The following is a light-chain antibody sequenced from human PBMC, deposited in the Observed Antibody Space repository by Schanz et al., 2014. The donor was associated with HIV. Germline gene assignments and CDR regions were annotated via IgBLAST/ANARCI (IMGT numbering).Light chain of an antibody. J-gene: IGLJ3*02. Sequence: QSILAHPLSFSGAPGQRVTISCTGSSSNIGTGYDVHWYQVLPGIAPKLLIFGYSNRPSGVPDRFSGSKSDSSASLTITGLQPEDEADYYCQSFDGSLGGVLFGGGTKLTVL. V-gene: IGLV1-40*01. CDR3: QSFDGSLGGVL. CDR1: SSNIGTGYD. CDR2: GYS.